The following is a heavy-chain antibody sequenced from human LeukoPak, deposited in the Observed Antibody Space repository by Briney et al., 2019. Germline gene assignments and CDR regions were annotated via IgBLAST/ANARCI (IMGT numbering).Heavy chain of an antibody. V-gene: IGHV3-7*01. CDR1: GFTFSSYW. J-gene: IGHJ6*03. Sequence: GGSLRLSCAASGFTFSSYWMSWVRQAPGKGLEWVANIKQDGSEKYYVDSVKGRFTISRDNAKNSLYLQMNSLRAEDTAVYYCARDRFLEWLLPRAGYMDVWGKGTTVTVSS. D-gene: IGHD3-3*01. CDR3: ARDRFLEWLLPRAGYMDV. CDR2: IKQDGSEK.